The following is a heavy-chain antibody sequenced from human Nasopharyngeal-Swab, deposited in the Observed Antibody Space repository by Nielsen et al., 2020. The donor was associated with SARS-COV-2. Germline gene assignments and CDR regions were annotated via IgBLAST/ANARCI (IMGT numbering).Heavy chain of an antibody. CDR2: IGDKEHNYAT. J-gene: IGHJ4*02. V-gene: IGHV3-73*01. Sequence: GGSLRLSCATSGFIFSASAMHWVRQASGKGLEWVGRIGDKEHNYATTYGASVKGRFTISRDDSQNMAFLQLDSLKSEDTALYYCTTDLYFYYWGQGTLVTVSS. CDR3: TTDLYFYY. CDR1: GFIFSASA.